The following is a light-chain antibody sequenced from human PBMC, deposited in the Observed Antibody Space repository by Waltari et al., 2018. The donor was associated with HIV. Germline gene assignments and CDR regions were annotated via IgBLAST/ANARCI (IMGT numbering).Light chain of an antibody. CDR3: QQYFTVPCT. V-gene: IGKV4-1*01. CDR1: QTVLYSATTKNP. Sequence: DIVMTQSPDSLTVSLGERATINCKSRQTVLYSATTKNPLAWYQHKPERPPKLLCYWASTRGSWVPDRFRDTGSGTDFTLTISSLQTEDVAVYCCQQYFTVPCTFGHGTKLQIK. CDR2: WAS. J-gene: IGKJ2*02.